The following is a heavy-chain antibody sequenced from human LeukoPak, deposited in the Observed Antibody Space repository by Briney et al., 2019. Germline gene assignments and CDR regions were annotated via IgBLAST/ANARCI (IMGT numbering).Heavy chain of an antibody. CDR1: GFTFSSYG. Sequence: GRSLRLSCAASGFTFSSYGMHWVRQAPGKGLEWVAVISYDGSNKYYADSVKGRFTISRDNSKNTLYLKMNSLRAEDTALYYCAKDRDVGYSSSRVGYWGQGTLVTVSS. CDR3: AKDRDVGYSSSRVGY. CDR2: ISYDGSNK. V-gene: IGHV3-30*18. D-gene: IGHD6-13*01. J-gene: IGHJ4*02.